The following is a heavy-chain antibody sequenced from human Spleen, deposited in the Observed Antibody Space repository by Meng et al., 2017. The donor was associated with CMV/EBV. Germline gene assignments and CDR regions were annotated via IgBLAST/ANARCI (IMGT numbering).Heavy chain of an antibody. CDR2: IKQDGSEK. V-gene: IGHV3-7*01. Sequence: GGSLRLSCAVSGFTFSNYWMSWVRQAPGKGLEWVANIKQDGSEKYYVDSVEGRFTISRDNAKNTLYLQMNSLRAEDTAVYYCARGGFNWNWAAWFDPWGQGTLVTVSS. CDR3: ARGGFNWNWAAWFDP. D-gene: IGHD1-7*01. J-gene: IGHJ5*02. CDR1: GFTFSNYW.